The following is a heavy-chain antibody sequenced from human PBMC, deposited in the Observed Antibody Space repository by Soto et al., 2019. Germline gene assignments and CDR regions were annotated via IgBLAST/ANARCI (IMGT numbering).Heavy chain of an antibody. D-gene: IGHD6-13*01. CDR1: GFTFSSYW. CDR3: AREQVIAEAGYYYYGMDV. J-gene: IGHJ6*02. Sequence: GSLRLSCAASGFTFSSYWMSWVRQAPGKGLEWVANIKQDGSEKYYVDSVKGRFTISRDNAKNSLYLQMNSLRAEDTAVYYCAREQVIAEAGYYYYGMDVWGQGTPVTVYS. CDR2: IKQDGSEK. V-gene: IGHV3-7*01.